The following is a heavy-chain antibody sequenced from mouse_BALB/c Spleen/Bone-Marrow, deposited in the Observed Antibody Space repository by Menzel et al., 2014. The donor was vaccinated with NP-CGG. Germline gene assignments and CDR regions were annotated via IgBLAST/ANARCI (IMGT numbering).Heavy chain of an antibody. J-gene: IGHJ4*01. Sequence: QVTLKVCGAELVRPGSSVKISCKASGYAFSSYWMNWVKQWPGQGLEWIGQIYPGDGDTNYNGKFKGKATLTADKSSSTGYIQLSRLTSEDSAVYFCARAEGNYCAMYYWGQGTSVTVSS. CDR3: ARAEGNYCAMYY. CDR2: IYPGDGDT. CDR1: GYAFSSYW. V-gene: IGHV1-80*01. D-gene: IGHD2-1*01.